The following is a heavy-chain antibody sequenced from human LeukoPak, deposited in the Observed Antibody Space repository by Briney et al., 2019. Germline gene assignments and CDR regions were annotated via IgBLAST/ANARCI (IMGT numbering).Heavy chain of an antibody. J-gene: IGHJ4*02. CDR3: ARTLTGSAYYFDY. D-gene: IGHD1-20*01. CDR2: IYYSGST. Sequence: PSETLSLTCTVSGGSISSSSYYWGWIRQPPGKGLEWIGSIYYSGSTYYNPSLKSRVTISVDTSKNQFSLKLSSVTAADTAVYYCARTLTGSAYYFDYWGQGTLVTVFS. CDR1: GGSISSSSYY. V-gene: IGHV4-39*01.